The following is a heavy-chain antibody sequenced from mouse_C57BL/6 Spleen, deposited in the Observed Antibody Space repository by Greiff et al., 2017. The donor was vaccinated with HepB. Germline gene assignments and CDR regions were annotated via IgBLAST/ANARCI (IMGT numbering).Heavy chain of an antibody. Sequence: QVQLQQPGAELVKPGASVKLSCQASGYTFTSYWMHWVKQRPGQGLEWIGMIHTNSGSTNYNEKFKSKATLTVDKSSSTAYMQLSRLTSEDSAVYYCARGLYYFGSSRGYFDVWGTGTTVTVSS. CDR2: IHTNSGST. D-gene: IGHD1-1*01. V-gene: IGHV1-64*01. J-gene: IGHJ1*03. CDR3: ARGLYYFGSSRGYFDV. CDR1: GYTFTSYW.